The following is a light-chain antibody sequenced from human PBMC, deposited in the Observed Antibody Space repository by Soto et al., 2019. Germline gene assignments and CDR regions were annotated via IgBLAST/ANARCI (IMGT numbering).Light chain of an antibody. V-gene: IGKV3-11*01. CDR2: DAS. Sequence: IVLTQSPATLSLSPGERATLSCRASQSVTSYLAWYQQKPGQAPRLLIYDASSRASGIPARFSGSGSGTDFTLTISSLEPEDFAVYYCQQRSHWPPEFTFGGGTKVEF. J-gene: IGKJ4*01. CDR3: QQRSHWPPEFT. CDR1: QSVTSY.